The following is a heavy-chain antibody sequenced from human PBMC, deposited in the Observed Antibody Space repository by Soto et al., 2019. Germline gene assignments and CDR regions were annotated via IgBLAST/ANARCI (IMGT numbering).Heavy chain of an antibody. D-gene: IGHD5-12*01. CDR3: ASAKWLRFDYYYYYMDV. V-gene: IGHV1-69*02. J-gene: IGHJ6*03. CDR2: IIPILGIA. CDR1: GGTFSSYT. Sequence: GASVKVSCKASGGTFSSYTISWVRQAPGQGLEWMGRIIPILGIANYAQKFQGRVTITADKSTSTAYMELSSLRSEDTAVYYCASAKWLRFDYYYYYMDVWGKGTTVTVSS.